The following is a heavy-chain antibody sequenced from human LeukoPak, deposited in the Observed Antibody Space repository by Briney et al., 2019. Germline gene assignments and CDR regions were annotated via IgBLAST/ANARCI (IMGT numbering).Heavy chain of an antibody. J-gene: IGHJ5*02. D-gene: IGHD3-10*01. CDR1: GYTFTSYD. CDR3: ARGGPGITMVRGVISWFDP. V-gene: IGHV1-8*01. Sequence: ASVKVSCKASGYTFTSYDINWVRQATGQGLEWMGWMNPNGGNTGYAQKFQGRVTMTRNTSISTAYMELSSLISEDTAVYYCARGGPGITMVRGVISWFDPWGQGTLVTVSS. CDR2: MNPNGGNT.